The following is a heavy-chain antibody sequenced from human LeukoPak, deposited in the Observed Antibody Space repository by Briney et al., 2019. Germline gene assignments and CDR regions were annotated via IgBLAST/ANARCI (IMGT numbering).Heavy chain of an antibody. Sequence: GGSLRLSCATSGLSFSRYWMSWVRQAPGKGLEWVASIKKDESEKYYVDSVKGRFTISRDNAKNSLYLQMNSLRVEDTAVYYCARRYSANFYFDYWGQGTLVTVSS. D-gene: IGHD4-11*01. J-gene: IGHJ4*02. CDR2: IKKDESEK. CDR1: GLSFSRYW. CDR3: ARRYSANFYFDY. V-gene: IGHV3-7*01.